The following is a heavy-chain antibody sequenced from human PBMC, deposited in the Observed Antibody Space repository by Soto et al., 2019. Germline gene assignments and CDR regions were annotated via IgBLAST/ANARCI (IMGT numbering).Heavy chain of an antibody. CDR1: GFTVSSNY. Sequence: GGSLRLSCAASGFTVSSNYMSWVRQAPGKGLEWVSVIYSGGSTYYADSVKGRFTISRDNSENTLYLQMNSLRAEDTAVYYCARDMGSDDAFDIWGQGTMVTVSS. D-gene: IGHD3-10*01. J-gene: IGHJ3*02. CDR2: IYSGGST. CDR3: ARDMGSDDAFDI. V-gene: IGHV3-53*01.